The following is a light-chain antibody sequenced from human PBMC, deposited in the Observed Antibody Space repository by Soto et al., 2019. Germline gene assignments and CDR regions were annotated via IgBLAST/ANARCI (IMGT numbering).Light chain of an antibody. CDR3: QQYGNSRWT. J-gene: IGKJ1*01. Sequence: EVVLTQSPGTLSLFPGERATLSCRASQSVSSSYLAWYQQKPGQAPRLLIFGASSRATGIPDRFSGSGSGTDFILTISRLEPEECAVYYCQQYGNSRWTFGQGTKVEIK. CDR2: GAS. CDR1: QSVSSSY. V-gene: IGKV3-20*01.